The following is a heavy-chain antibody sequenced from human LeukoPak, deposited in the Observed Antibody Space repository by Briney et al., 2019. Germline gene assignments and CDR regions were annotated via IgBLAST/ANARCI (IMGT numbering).Heavy chain of an antibody. J-gene: IGHJ6*02. CDR1: GFTFSSYS. CDR2: ISSSSSYI. CDR3: ARGQDCSGGSCSPKEYYYYGMDV. D-gene: IGHD2-15*01. Sequence: GGSLRLSCAASGFTFSSYSMNWVRQAPGKGLEWVSSISSSSSYIYYADSVKGRFTISRDNAKNSLYLQMNSLRAEDTAVYYCARGQDCSGGSCSPKEYYYYGMDVWGQGTTVTVSS. V-gene: IGHV3-21*01.